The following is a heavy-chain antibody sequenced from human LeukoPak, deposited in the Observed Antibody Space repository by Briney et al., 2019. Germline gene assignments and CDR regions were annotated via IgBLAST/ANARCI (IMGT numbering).Heavy chain of an antibody. CDR1: GFTFSSYA. CDR2: ISSSGANT. V-gene: IGHV3-23*01. Sequence: PGGSPRLSCAASGFTFSSYAMSWVRQAPGKGLEWVSSISSSGANTYYADSVKGRFTIARDNSKNTLYLQMSSLRAEDTAVYYCAKRDRPCSGDCSAPYYFDYWGQGTLVTVSS. CDR3: AKRDRPCSGDCSAPYYFDY. J-gene: IGHJ4*02. D-gene: IGHD2-21*02.